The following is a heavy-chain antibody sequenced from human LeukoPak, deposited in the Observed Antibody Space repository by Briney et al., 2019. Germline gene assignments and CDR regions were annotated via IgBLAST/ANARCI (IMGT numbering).Heavy chain of an antibody. CDR2: INHSGST. V-gene: IGHV4-34*01. D-gene: IGHD6-6*01. J-gene: IGHJ4*02. CDR1: GGSFSGYY. Sequence: SETLSLTCAVYGGSFSGYYWSWIRQPPGKGLEWIGEINHSGSTNYNPPLKSRVTISVDTAKNQFSLKLSSVTAADTAGYYCAGLGSRLAARPGLDYWGQGTLVTVSS. CDR3: AGLGSRLAARPGLDY.